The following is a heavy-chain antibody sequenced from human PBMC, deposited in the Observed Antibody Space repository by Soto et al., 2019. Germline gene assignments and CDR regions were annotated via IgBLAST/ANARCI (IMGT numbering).Heavy chain of an antibody. CDR3: AREVGAAISRGALGY. Sequence: GGSLRLSCAASGFTFSDYSMNWVRQAPGKGLEWVSYISSSSSTIYYADSVKGRFTISRDNAKNSLFLQMNSLRDEDTAVYYCAREVGAAISRGALGYWGQGTLVTVSS. CDR1: GFTFSDYS. CDR2: ISSSSSTI. J-gene: IGHJ4*02. V-gene: IGHV3-48*02. D-gene: IGHD1-26*01.